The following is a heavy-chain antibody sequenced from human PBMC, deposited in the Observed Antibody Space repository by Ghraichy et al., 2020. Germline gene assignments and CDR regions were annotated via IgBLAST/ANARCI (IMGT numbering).Heavy chain of an antibody. CDR1: GGSISSGGYY. D-gene: IGHD3-10*01. CDR3: ARSSGSPQIDY. V-gene: IGHV4-31*03. Sequence: SETLSLTCTVSGGSISSGGYYWSWIRQHPGKGLEWIGYIYYSGSTYYNPSLKSRVTISVDTSKNQFSLKLSSVTAADTAVYYCARSSGSPQIDYWGQGTLVTVSS. J-gene: IGHJ4*02. CDR2: IYYSGST.